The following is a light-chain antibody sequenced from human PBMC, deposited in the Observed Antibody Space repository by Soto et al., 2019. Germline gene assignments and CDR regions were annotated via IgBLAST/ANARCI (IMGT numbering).Light chain of an antibody. J-gene: IGKJ4*01. CDR1: QSVSSY. V-gene: IGKV3-11*01. CDR2: DAS. CDR3: QQRSNLPLT. Sequence: EIVLTQSPATLSLSPGERATLSCRASQSVSSYLAWYQQKPGQAPRLLISDASNRATGIPARFSGSGSGTYFTLTISSLEPEDFAIYYCQQRSNLPLTFGGGTKVEIK.